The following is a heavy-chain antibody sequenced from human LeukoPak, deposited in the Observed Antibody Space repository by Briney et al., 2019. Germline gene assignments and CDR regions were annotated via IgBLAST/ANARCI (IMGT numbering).Heavy chain of an antibody. D-gene: IGHD1-7*01. CDR3: ASENFVD. CDR1: GFTFTDYW. Sequence: GGSLTLSCAASGFTFTDYWMNWVRQAPGKGLEWVANIKPDGSDQYYVDSVKGRFTISRDNAKNSLSLQMNSLRAEDTAVYYCASENFVDWGQGTLVTVSS. J-gene: IGHJ4*02. CDR2: IKPDGSDQ. V-gene: IGHV3-7*05.